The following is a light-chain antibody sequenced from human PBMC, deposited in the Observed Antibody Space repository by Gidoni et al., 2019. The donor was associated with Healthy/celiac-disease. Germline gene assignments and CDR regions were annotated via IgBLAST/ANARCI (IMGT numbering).Light chain of an antibody. V-gene: IGKV3-11*01. Sequence: EIVFTQSPATLSLSPGEGATLSCRASQSVSSYLAWYQQKPGQAPRLLIYDASNRATGIPARFSGSGSGTDFTLTISSLEPEDFAVYYCQQRSNWWTFGQGTKVEIK. CDR1: QSVSSY. CDR3: QQRSNWWT. CDR2: DAS. J-gene: IGKJ1*01.